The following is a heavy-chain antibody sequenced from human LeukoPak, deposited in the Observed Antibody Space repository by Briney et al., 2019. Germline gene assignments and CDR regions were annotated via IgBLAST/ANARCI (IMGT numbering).Heavy chain of an antibody. V-gene: IGHV3-72*01. CDR3: ARVGDYYDSRGYSTDAFDI. J-gene: IGHJ3*02. Sequence: GGSLRLSCAASGFSFSDHYMDWVRQAPGKGLEWVGSIRNRAKSYTTQYAPSVKDRFTISRDESRKSLYLQMNSLKTEDTAVYFCARVGDYYDSRGYSTDAFDIWGQGTMVTVSS. CDR1: GFSFSDHY. D-gene: IGHD3-22*01. CDR2: IRNRAKSYTT.